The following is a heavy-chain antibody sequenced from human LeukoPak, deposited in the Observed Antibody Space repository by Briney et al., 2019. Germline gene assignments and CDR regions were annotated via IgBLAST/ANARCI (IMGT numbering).Heavy chain of an antibody. CDR1: GFTFSSYG. V-gene: IGHV3-30*02. D-gene: IGHD3-3*01. CDR2: IRYGGSNK. J-gene: IGHJ5*02. CDR3: AKDRLEWLLYGNWFDP. Sequence: GGSLRLSCAASGFTFSSYGMHWVRQAPGKGLEWVAFIRYGGSNKYYADSVKGQFTISRDNSKNTLYLQMNSLRAEDTAVYYCAKDRLEWLLYGNWFDPWGQGTLVTVSS.